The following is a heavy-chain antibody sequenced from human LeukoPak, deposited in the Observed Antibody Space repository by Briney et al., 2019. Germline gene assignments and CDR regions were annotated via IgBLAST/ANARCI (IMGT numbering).Heavy chain of an antibody. J-gene: IGHJ6*02. D-gene: IGHD6-13*01. V-gene: IGHV1-2*02. Sequence: ASVKVSCKASRYTFTDYYMHWVRQAPGQGLEWMGWINPISGGTNYAQKSQGRVTMTTDTSISTAYMEVSRLRSDDTAVYYCARVRIGQQLDKYYYYAMDVWGQGNPAHRLL. CDR3: ARVRIGQQLDKYYYYAMDV. CDR1: RYTFTDYY. CDR2: INPISGGT.